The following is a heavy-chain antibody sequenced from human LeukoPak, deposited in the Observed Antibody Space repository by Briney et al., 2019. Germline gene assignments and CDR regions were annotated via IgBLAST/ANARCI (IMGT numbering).Heavy chain of an antibody. CDR3: AKGGYSGSYYGGFDF. J-gene: IGHJ4*02. Sequence: GGSLRLSCAASGLTFSSYGVHWVRQAPGKGLEWGAFIRYDGSNKYYADSVKGRFTISRDNSKNTLHLQMSSLRAEDTAVYYCAKGGYSGSYYGGFDFWGQGTLVTVSS. CDR1: GLTFSSYG. CDR2: IRYDGSNK. D-gene: IGHD1-26*01. V-gene: IGHV3-30*02.